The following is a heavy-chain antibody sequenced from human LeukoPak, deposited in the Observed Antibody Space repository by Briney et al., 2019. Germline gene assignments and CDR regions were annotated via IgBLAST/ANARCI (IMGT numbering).Heavy chain of an antibody. CDR3: ARVKSSGWFFFDY. Sequence: ETGGSLRLSCAASGFTFSSYWMHWVRQAPGKGLGWVSRINTDGSSTSYADSVKGRFTISRDNAKNTLYLQMNSLRAEDTAVYYCARVKSSGWFFFDYWGQGTLVTVSS. J-gene: IGHJ4*02. V-gene: IGHV3-74*01. CDR1: GFTFSSYW. D-gene: IGHD6-19*01. CDR2: INTDGSST.